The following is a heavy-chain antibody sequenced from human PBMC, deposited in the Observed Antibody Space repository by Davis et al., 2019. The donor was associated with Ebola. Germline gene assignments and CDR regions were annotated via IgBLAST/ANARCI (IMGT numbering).Heavy chain of an antibody. CDR2: INPSAGYT. V-gene: IGHV1-46*01. CDR1: GYTFTNYY. CDR3: ARDGPDYYGLDV. J-gene: IGHJ6*02. Sequence: AASVKVSCKAFGYTFTNYYVHWVRQAPGQGLEWMGVINPSAGYTNHAQKFQGRVTITRDTSTRTVYMEVRRLKSDDTAVYYCARDGPDYYGLDVWGQGTAVTVSS.